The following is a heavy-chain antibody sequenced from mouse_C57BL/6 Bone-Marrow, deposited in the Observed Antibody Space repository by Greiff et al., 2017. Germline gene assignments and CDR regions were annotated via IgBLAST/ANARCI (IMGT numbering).Heavy chain of an antibody. D-gene: IGHD2-3*01. J-gene: IGHJ3*01. V-gene: IGHV1-18*01. CDR1: GYTFTDYN. Sequence: VQLQQSGPELVKPGASVKIPCKASGYTFTDYNMDWVKQSHGKSLEWIGDINPNNGGTNYNQKFKGKATLTVDKSSSTAYMELRSLTSEDTAVYYCARRGYDGYFAYWGQGTLVTVSA. CDR3: ARRGYDGYFAY. CDR2: INPNNGGT.